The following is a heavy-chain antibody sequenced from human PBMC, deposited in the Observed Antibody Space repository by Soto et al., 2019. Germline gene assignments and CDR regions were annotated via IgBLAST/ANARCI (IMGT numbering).Heavy chain of an antibody. D-gene: IGHD1-26*01. J-gene: IGHJ3*02. CDR2: INPNSGGT. Sequence: ASVKVSCKASGYTFTGYYMHWVRQAPGQGLEWMGWINPNSGGTNYAQKFQGWVTMTRDTSISTAYMELSRLRSDDTAVYYCARATEGGADAFDIWGQGTIVTVSS. V-gene: IGHV1-2*04. CDR3: ARATEGGADAFDI. CDR1: GYTFTGYY.